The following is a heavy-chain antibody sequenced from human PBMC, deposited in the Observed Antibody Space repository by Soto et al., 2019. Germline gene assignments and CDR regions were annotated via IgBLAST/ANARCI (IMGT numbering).Heavy chain of an antibody. V-gene: IGHV3-64D*06. CDR3: VKVATVVTPNPYYFDY. CDR2: ISSNGGST. CDR1: GFTFSSYA. D-gene: IGHD4-17*01. Sequence: PGGSLRLSCSASGFTFSSYAMHWVRQAPGKGLEYVSAISSNGGSTYYADSVKGRFTISRDNSKNTLYLQMSSLRAEDTAVYYCVKVATVVTPNPYYFDYWGQGTRVTVSS. J-gene: IGHJ4*02.